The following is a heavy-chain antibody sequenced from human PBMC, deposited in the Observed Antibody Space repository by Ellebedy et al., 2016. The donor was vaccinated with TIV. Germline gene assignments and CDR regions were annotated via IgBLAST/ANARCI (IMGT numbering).Heavy chain of an antibody. Sequence: MPSETLSLTCAVYGGSFSGYYWSWIRQPPGKGLEWIGEINHSGSTNYNPSLKSRVTISVDTSKNQFSLKLSSVTAADTAVYYCARRDTSENWFGTKQLNWFDPWGQGTLVTVSS. CDR3: ARRDTSENWFGTKQLNWFDP. CDR1: GGSFSGYY. J-gene: IGHJ5*02. V-gene: IGHV4-34*01. D-gene: IGHD3-10*01. CDR2: INHSGST.